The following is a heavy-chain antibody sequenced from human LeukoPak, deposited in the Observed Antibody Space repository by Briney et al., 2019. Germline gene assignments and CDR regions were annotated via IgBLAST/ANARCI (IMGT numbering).Heavy chain of an antibody. V-gene: IGHV3-30-3*01. CDR3: ARDYYYDSTGYSGADY. Sequence: GGSLRLSYAASGFTFNSYALHWARQAPGKGLEWVAVISFDGSNKYYADSVKGRFTVSRDKSRRTLYLQMSGLRAEDTAVYYCARDYYYDSTGYSGADYWGQGTLVTVSS. CDR1: GFTFNSYA. J-gene: IGHJ4*02. D-gene: IGHD3-22*01. CDR2: ISFDGSNK.